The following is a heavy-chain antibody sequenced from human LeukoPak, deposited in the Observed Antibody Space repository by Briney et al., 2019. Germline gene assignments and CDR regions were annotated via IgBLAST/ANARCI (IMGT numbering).Heavy chain of an antibody. J-gene: IGHJ5*02. CDR2: INTNTRKP. V-gene: IGHV7-4-1*02. CDR3: ARRGDYPNWFDP. CDR1: GYTFSSYG. Sequence: VASVKVSCKASGYTFSSYGINWVRQAPGQGLEWMGWINTNTRKPTYAQAFTGRFVFSLDTSVSTSFLQISSLKPEDTAVYYCARRGDYPNWFDPWGQGTLVTVSS. D-gene: IGHD3-16*02.